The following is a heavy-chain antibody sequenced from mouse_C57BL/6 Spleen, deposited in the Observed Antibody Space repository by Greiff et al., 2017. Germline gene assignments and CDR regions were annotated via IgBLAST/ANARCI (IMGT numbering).Heavy chain of an antibody. D-gene: IGHD2-3*01. CDR3: ARSRGINDDWYFDV. J-gene: IGHJ1*03. V-gene: IGHV1-7*01. CDR1: GYTFTSYW. Sequence: QVQLQQSGAELAKPGASVKLSCKASGYTFTSYWMHWVKQRPGQGLEWIGYINPSSGYTKYNQKFKDKATLTADKSSRTAYMQLSSLTYEDSAVYYCARSRGINDDWYFDVWGTGTTVTVSS. CDR2: INPSSGYT.